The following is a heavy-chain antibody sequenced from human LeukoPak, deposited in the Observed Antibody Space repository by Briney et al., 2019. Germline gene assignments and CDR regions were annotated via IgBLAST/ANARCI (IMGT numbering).Heavy chain of an antibody. V-gene: IGHV1-46*01. D-gene: IGHD6-19*01. CDR3: ARDLGAVAETRAFDY. CDR1: GYTFTSYY. J-gene: IGHJ4*02. CDR2: INPSGGST. Sequence: GASVKVSCKASGYTFTSYYMHWVRQAPGQGLEWMGIINPSGGSTSYAQKFQGRVTMTRDTSTSTVYMELSSLRSEDTAAYYCARDLGAVAETRAFDYWGQGTLVTVSS.